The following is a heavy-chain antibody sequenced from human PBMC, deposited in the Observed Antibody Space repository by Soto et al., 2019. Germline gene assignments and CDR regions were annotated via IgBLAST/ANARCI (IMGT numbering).Heavy chain of an antibody. D-gene: IGHD5-12*01. Sequence: GGSLRLSCAASGFTFSSYGMHWVRQAPGKGLEWVAVIWYDGSNKYYADSVKGRFTISRDNSKNTLYLQMNSLRAEDTAVYYCAREPDATGGYGDYYGMDVWGQGTTVTVSS. CDR2: IWYDGSNK. CDR1: GFTFSSYG. J-gene: IGHJ6*02. CDR3: AREPDATGGYGDYYGMDV. V-gene: IGHV3-33*01.